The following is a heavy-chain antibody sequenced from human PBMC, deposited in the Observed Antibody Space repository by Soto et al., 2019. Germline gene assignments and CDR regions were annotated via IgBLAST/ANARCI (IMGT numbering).Heavy chain of an antibody. D-gene: IGHD4-4*01. CDR1: GFSVSTTGMC. CDR3: ARTTEKDGKEGLDS. V-gene: IGHV4-61*08. Sequence: LVNPTQTLTLTCTFSGFSVSTTGMCVSWIRQTPGKGLEWIGYISYSGYTNYKPSLKSRLTMSVDMAKNQFSLRLNSLTAADTAVYYCARTTEKDGKEGLDSWGQGTLVTVSS. J-gene: IGHJ4*02. CDR2: ISYSGYT.